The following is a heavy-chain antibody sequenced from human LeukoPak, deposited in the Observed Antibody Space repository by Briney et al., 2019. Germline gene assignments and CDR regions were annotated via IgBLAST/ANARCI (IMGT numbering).Heavy chain of an antibody. CDR1: GGSFSGYY. CDR3: ARGPCSSTSCSFNWFDP. D-gene: IGHD2-2*01. V-gene: IGHV4-34*01. Sequence: PSETLSPTCAVYGGSFSGYYWSWIRQPPGKGLEWIGEINHSGSTNYNPSLKSRVTISVDTSKNQFSLKLSSVTAADTAVYYCARGPCSSTSCSFNWFDPWGQGTLVTVSS. CDR2: INHSGST. J-gene: IGHJ5*02.